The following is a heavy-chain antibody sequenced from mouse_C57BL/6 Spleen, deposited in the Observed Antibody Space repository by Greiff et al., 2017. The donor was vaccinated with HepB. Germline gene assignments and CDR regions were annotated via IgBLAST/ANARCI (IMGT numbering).Heavy chain of an antibody. J-gene: IGHJ3*01. V-gene: IGHV1-74*01. CDR2: IHPSDSYT. CDR1: GYTFTSYW. Sequence: QVQLQQPGAELVKPGASVKVSCKASGYTFTSYWMHWVKQRPGQGLEWIGRIHPSDSYTNYNQKFKGKATLTVDKSSSTAYMQLSSLTSEDSAFYYCAIGDYYGSSYRAYWGQGTLVTVSA. D-gene: IGHD1-1*01. CDR3: AIGDYYGSSYRAY.